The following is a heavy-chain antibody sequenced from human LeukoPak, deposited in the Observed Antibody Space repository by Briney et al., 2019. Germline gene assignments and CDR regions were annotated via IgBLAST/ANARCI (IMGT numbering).Heavy chain of an antibody. Sequence: GGSLRLSCAASGFTVSSNYMSWVRQAPGKGLEWVSAISGSGGSTYYADSVKGRFTISRDNSKNTLYLQMNSLRAEDTAVYYCAKDTLGGFDYWGQGTLVTVSS. V-gene: IGHV3-23*01. D-gene: IGHD3-16*01. J-gene: IGHJ4*02. CDR1: GFTVSSNY. CDR3: AKDTLGGFDY. CDR2: ISGSGGST.